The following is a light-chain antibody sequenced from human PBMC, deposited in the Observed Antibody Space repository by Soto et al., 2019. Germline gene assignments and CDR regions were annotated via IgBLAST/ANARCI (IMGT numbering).Light chain of an antibody. J-gene: IGLJ2*01. CDR1: NIGSKS. CDR2: YDS. CDR3: QVWDSSSDRDVV. V-gene: IGLV3-21*04. Sequence: SYELTQPPSVSVAPGKTARITYGGNNIGSKSVHWYQQKPGQAPVLVIYYDSDRPSGIPERLSGSNSGNTATLTISRVEAGDEADYYCQVWDSSSDRDVVFGGGTKVTVL.